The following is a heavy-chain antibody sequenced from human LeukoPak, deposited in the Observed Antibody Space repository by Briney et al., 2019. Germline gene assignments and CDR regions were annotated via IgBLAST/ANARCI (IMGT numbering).Heavy chain of an antibody. CDR3: ARDKEDSSGFPLGY. CDR1: GFTFSSYW. CDR2: INSYGSST. J-gene: IGHJ4*02. V-gene: IGHV3-74*01. Sequence: GGSRRLSCAASGFTFSSYWMHWVRQAPGKGLVWVSRINSYGSSTSYADSVKGRFTISRDNAKNTLYLQMNSLRAEDTAVYYCARDKEDSSGFPLGYWGQGTLVTVSS. D-gene: IGHD3-22*01.